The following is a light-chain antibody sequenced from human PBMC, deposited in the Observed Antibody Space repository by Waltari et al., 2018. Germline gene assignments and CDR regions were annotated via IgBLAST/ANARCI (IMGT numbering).Light chain of an antibody. CDR1: NVGTKY. J-gene: IGLJ6*01. Sequence: SYVLTQPPSVSVSPGQTARVTCGGDNVGTKYVHWYQQKPPQAPVLVIYYDDERPSRIPDRFSGSKSGNTATLTISGVEAGDEADYYCQVWDSGINHHVFGRGTKLTVL. V-gene: IGLV3-21*01. CDR2: YDD. CDR3: QVWDSGINHHV.